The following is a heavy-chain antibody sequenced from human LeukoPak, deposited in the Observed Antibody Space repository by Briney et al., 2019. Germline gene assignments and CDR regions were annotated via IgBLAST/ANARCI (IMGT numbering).Heavy chain of an antibody. V-gene: IGHV3-21*04. J-gene: IGHJ4*02. CDR2: ISSSSSYI. CDR3: ARAIGRGPGGHFDY. CDR1: GFTFSSYS. Sequence: GGSLRLSCAASGFTFSSYSMNWVRQAPGRGLEWVSSISSSSSYIYYADSVKGRFTISRDDAKNSVFLQMNSLRAEDSAVYYCARAIGRGPGGHFDYWGQGTVVTVSS. D-gene: IGHD3-10*01.